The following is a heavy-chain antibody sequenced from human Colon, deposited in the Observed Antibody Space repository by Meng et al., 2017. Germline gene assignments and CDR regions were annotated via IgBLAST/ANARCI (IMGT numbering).Heavy chain of an antibody. Sequence: SETLSPTCTLPGGSISGYYWNWIRPPAGKGLEWIGRIYTSGSTNYNPSLKSRVTVSIDTSKNQFCLKLSSVTAADTALYYCARAGIQSGSYYPLDYWGQGTLVTVSS. CDR3: ARAGIQSGSYYPLDY. D-gene: IGHD1-26*01. V-gene: IGHV4-4*07. CDR1: GGSISGYY. CDR2: IYTSGST. J-gene: IGHJ4*02.